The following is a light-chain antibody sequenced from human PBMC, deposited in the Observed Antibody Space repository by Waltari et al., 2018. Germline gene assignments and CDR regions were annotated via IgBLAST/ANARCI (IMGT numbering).Light chain of an antibody. CDR3: AAWDDSLNGWV. CDR1: SSNIGRYT. CDR2: DNN. Sequence: QSVPTQPPSASGTPGQRVTIPCSGRSSNIGRYTLTWYQQLPGTAPKLLIYDNNRRPSGVPDRFSGSKSGTSASLAISGLQSEDEADYYCAAWDDSLNGWVFGGGSKLTVL. V-gene: IGLV1-44*01. J-gene: IGLJ3*02.